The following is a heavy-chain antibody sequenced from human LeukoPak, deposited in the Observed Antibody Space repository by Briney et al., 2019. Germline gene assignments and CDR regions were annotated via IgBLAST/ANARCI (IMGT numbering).Heavy chain of an antibody. V-gene: IGHV3-33*01. Sequence: GGSLRLSCAASGFTFSSYGMHWVRQAPGKGLEWVAVIWYDGSNKYYADSVKGRFTISRDNSKNTLYLQMNSLRAEDTAVYYCAREHYYGSGSYRYNDYWGQGTLVTVSS. J-gene: IGHJ4*02. CDR1: GFTFSSYG. D-gene: IGHD3-10*01. CDR2: IWYDGSNK. CDR3: AREHYYGSGSYRYNDY.